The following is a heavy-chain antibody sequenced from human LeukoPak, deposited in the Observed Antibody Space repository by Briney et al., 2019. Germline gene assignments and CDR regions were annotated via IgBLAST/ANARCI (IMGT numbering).Heavy chain of an antibody. CDR1: GFTFSSYA. CDR3: ASQTYYYDSSGPEEY. CDR2: ISYDGSNK. Sequence: PGGSLRLSCAASGFTFSSYAMHWVRQAPGKGLEWVAVISYDGSNKYYADSVKGRFTISRDNSKNTLYLQMNSLRAEDTAVYYCASQTYYYDSSGPEEYWGQGTLVTVFS. J-gene: IGHJ4*02. V-gene: IGHV3-30-3*01. D-gene: IGHD3-22*01.